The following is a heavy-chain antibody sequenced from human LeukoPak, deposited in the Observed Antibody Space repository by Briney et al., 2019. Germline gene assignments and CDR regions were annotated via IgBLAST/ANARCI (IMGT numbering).Heavy chain of an antibody. Sequence: PGGSLRLSCAASGFTFSSYGMHWVRQAPGKGLEWVAVISYDGSNKYYADSVKGRFTISRDNSKNTLYLQMNSLRAEDTAVYYCARDPYYYDSSGRDWFDPWGQGTLVTVSS. CDR3: ARDPYYYDSSGRDWFDP. J-gene: IGHJ5*02. CDR2: ISYDGSNK. D-gene: IGHD3-22*01. CDR1: GFTFSSYG. V-gene: IGHV3-30*03.